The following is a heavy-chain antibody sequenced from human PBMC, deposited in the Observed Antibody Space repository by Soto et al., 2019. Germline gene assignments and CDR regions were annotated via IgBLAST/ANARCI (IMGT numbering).Heavy chain of an antibody. Sequence: PGGSLRLSCAASGFTFSSYAMSWVRQAPGKGLEWVSAISGSGGSTYYADSVKGRFTISRDNSKNTLYLQMNSLRAEDTAVYYCAKDIHPIRIFGVVMGSGRYYGMDVWGQGTTVTSP. CDR3: AKDIHPIRIFGVVMGSGRYYGMDV. J-gene: IGHJ6*02. V-gene: IGHV3-23*01. CDR2: ISGSGGST. CDR1: GFTFSSYA. D-gene: IGHD3-3*01.